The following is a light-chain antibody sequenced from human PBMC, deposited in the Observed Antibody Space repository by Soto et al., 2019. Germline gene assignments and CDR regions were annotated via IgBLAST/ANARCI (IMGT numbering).Light chain of an antibody. CDR3: SSYTNTNTLA. J-gene: IGLJ2*01. Sequence: QSALTQPASVSGSPGQSITISCTGTSRDVGGYNYVSWYQQHPDKAPKLVIYEVTYRPPGVSNRFFGSKSANTASLTISGLQAEDEADYYCSSYTNTNTLAFGGGTQLTVL. CDR1: SRDVGGYNY. V-gene: IGLV2-14*01. CDR2: EVT.